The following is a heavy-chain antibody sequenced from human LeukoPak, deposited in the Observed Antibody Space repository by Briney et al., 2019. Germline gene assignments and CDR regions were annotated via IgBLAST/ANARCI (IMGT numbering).Heavy chain of an antibody. D-gene: IGHD1-26*01. V-gene: IGHV3-23*01. CDR2: ISGSGGST. Sequence: GGSMRLSCAASGFTFSSYAMSWVRQAPGKGLEWVSAISGSGGSTYYADSVKGRFTISRDNSKNTLYPQMNSLRAEDTAVYYCAKDRIIVGATFFDYWGQGTLVTVSS. CDR3: AKDRIIVGATFFDY. J-gene: IGHJ4*02. CDR1: GFTFSSYA.